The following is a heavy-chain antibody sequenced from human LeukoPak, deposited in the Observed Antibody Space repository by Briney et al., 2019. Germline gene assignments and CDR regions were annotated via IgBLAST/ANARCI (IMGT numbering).Heavy chain of an antibody. CDR2: ISGSSSTI. V-gene: IGHV3-23*01. D-gene: IGHD6-13*01. CDR3: AKDVRAYSSSWLDY. J-gene: IGHJ4*02. CDR1: GFTFSSYA. Sequence: GGSLRLSCAASGFTFSSYAMSWVRQAPGKGLEWVSAISGSSSTIYYADSVKGRFTISRDNSKNTLYLQMNSLRAEDTAVYYCAKDVRAYSSSWLDYWGQGTLVTVSS.